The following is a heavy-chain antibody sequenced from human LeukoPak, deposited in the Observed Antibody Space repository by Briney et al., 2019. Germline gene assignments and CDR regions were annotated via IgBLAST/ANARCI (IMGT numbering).Heavy chain of an antibody. Sequence: AASVKVSCKASGYTFTGYYMHWVRQAPGQGLEWMGIINPSGGSTSYAQKFQGRVTMTRDTSTSTVYMELSSLRSDDTAVYYCARDPTYYDFWSGYPDYWGQGTLVTVSS. J-gene: IGHJ4*02. CDR2: INPSGGST. D-gene: IGHD3-3*01. CDR3: ARDPTYYDFWSGYPDY. V-gene: IGHV1-46*01. CDR1: GYTFTGYY.